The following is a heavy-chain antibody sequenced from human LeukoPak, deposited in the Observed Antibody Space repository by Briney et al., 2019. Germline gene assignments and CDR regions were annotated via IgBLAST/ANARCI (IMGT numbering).Heavy chain of an antibody. Sequence: GRSLRLSCAASGFTFSSYAMHWVRQAPGKGLEWVAVISYDGSNKYYADSVKGRFTISRDNSKNTLYLQMNSLRAEDTAVYYCARDLYYYGSGSFGKYYYYGMDVWGQGTTVTVSS. J-gene: IGHJ6*02. CDR1: GFTFSSYA. V-gene: IGHV3-30-3*01. CDR3: ARDLYYYGSGSFGKYYYYGMDV. D-gene: IGHD3-10*01. CDR2: ISYDGSNK.